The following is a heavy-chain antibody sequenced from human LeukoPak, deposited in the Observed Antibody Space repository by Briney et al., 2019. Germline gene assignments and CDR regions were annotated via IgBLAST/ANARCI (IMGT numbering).Heavy chain of an antibody. CDR2: IRSDGSFT. Sequence: PGGSLRLSCAASGFPFSNYWMHWVRQAPGKGLVWVSHIRSDGSFTKYADSVKGRFTISRDNAKNSLYLQMNSLRAEDTAVYYCARDSDSSGWYNDYWGQGTLVTVSS. CDR3: ARDSDSSGWYNDY. CDR1: GFPFSNYW. D-gene: IGHD6-19*01. J-gene: IGHJ4*02. V-gene: IGHV3-74*03.